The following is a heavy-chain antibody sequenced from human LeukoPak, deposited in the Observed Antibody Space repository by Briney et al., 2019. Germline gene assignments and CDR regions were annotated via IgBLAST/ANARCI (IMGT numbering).Heavy chain of an antibody. V-gene: IGHV3-7*03. CDR2: IKPGGNEK. Sequence: GGSLRLSCEASGFTFNNYWMTWVRQGPGKGLEWVANIKPGGNEKYYVDSVKGRFTISRDNVKNSLYLQMNSLRAEDTAIYYCATFRFLGTWGQGTMVTVSP. CDR3: ATFRFLGT. CDR1: GFTFNNYW. J-gene: IGHJ3*01. D-gene: IGHD3-3*01.